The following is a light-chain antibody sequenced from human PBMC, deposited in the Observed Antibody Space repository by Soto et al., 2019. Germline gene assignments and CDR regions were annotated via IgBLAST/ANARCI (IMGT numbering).Light chain of an antibody. V-gene: IGKV3-15*01. Sequence: EIVMTQSPATLSVSPGERATLSCRASQSISTELAWYQQKPGQPPRLLIYSASTRATGVPARFTGSGSGSDFTLTTSGLQSEDFAVYYCQQGHNWPLTLGQGTRREI. CDR2: SAS. CDR1: QSISTE. J-gene: IGKJ2*01. CDR3: QQGHNWPLT.